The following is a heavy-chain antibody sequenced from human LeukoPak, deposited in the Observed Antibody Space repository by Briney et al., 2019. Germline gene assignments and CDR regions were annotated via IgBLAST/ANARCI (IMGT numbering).Heavy chain of an antibody. D-gene: IGHD3-22*01. CDR3: ATMHPYYDGNGYWVQ. Sequence: GESLRLSCAASGFTFSSYAMSWVRQAPGKGLEWVSGISVSGTSTSNADSVKGRFTISRDNPRNTLYLQMNSLRAEDTALYYCATMHPYYDGNGYWVQWGQGTLVTVSS. J-gene: IGHJ4*02. V-gene: IGHV3-23*01. CDR2: ISVSGTST. CDR1: GFTFSSYA.